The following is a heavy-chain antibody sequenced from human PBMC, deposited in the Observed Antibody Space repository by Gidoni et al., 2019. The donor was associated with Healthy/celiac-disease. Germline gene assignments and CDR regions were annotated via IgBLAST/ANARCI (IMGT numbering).Heavy chain of an antibody. CDR3: ARGSYCGGDCYSAALDY. V-gene: IGHV4-31*03. J-gene: IGHJ4*02. D-gene: IGHD2-21*02. CDR2: IYYSGST. CDR1: GGSISSGGYY. Sequence: QVQLQESGPGLVKPSQTLSLTCTFPGGSISSGGYYWSWIRTPPGKGLEWIGYIYYSGSTYYHPSLKSRVTISVETSKNQFSLKLISVTAADTAVYYCARGSYCGGDCYSAALDYWGQGTLVTVSS.